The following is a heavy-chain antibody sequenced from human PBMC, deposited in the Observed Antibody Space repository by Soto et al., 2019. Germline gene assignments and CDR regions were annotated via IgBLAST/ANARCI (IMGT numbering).Heavy chain of an antibody. D-gene: IGHD6-13*01. J-gene: IGHJ4*02. CDR2: ISAYNGNT. V-gene: IGHV1-18*04. CDR3: XRDDSSSWGXXDY. CDR1: GYTFTNYG. Sequence: QVQLVQSGAEVKKPGASVKVSCKASGYTFTNYGFSWVRQAPGQGLEWMGWISAYNGNTNYAQKLQGRVTMTTDTSTSTAYXXXXXXXXXXXXXXXXXRDDSSSWGXXDYWGXXTLVXVS.